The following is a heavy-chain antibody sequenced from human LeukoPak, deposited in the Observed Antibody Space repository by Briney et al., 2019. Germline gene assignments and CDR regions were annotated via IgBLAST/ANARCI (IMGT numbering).Heavy chain of an antibody. CDR2: INPNSGGT. Sequence: ASVKVSCKASGYTSTGYYMHWVRQAPGQGLGWMGRINPNSGGTNYAQKFQGRVTMTRDTSISTAYMELSRLRSDDTAVYYCARDYSGDDAFDIWGQGTMVTVSS. V-gene: IGHV1-2*06. CDR3: ARDYSGDDAFDI. CDR1: GYTSTGYY. D-gene: IGHD2-21*01. J-gene: IGHJ3*02.